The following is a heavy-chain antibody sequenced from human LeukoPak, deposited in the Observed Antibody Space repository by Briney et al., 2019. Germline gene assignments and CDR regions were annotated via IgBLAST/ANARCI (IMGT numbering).Heavy chain of an antibody. CDR2: IYYSGST. CDR1: GGSISSYY. J-gene: IGHJ5*02. Sequence: SETLSLTCTVSGGSISSYYWSWIRQPPGKGLEWIGYIYYSGSTNYNPSLKSRVTISVDTSKNQFSLQLTSVTAADTAVYYCAREYNWFDPWGQGTLVTVSS. V-gene: IGHV4-59*01. CDR3: AREYNWFDP.